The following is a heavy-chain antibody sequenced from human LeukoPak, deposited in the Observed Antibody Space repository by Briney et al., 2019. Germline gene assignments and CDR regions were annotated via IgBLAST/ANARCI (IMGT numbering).Heavy chain of an antibody. V-gene: IGHV3-30*14. Sequence: PGGSLRLSCAASGFTFSSYVMHWVRQAPGKGLEWVAIISYDGSNEYYADSVKGRFTISRDNSKNTLYLQMNSLRAEDTAVYYCARDRYYYYMDVWGKGTTVTISS. CDR1: GFTFSSYV. CDR2: ISYDGSNE. CDR3: ARDRYYYYMDV. J-gene: IGHJ6*03.